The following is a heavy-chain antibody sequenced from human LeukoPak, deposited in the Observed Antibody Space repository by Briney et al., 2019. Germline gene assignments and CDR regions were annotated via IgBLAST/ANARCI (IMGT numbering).Heavy chain of an antibody. CDR2: ISGSGGSA. CDR1: GFTFSSYA. D-gene: IGHD3-3*01. V-gene: IGHV3-23*01. J-gene: IGHJ4*02. CDR3: ATDRGWRTSGYYLYYFEY. Sequence: QSGGSLRLSCAASGFTFSSYAMSWVRQAPGGGLGWVSAISGSGGSAYYADSVKGRFTISRDNTMNSLYLQMSSLRAEDTAVSYCATDRGWRTSGYYLYYFEYWGQGTLVTYSS.